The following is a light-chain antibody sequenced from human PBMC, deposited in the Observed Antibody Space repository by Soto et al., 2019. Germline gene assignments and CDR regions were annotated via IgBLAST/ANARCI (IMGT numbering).Light chain of an antibody. CDR1: SGDVGSYDL. CDR2: EGS. Sequence: QSAVTQPASVSGSPGQSITISCTGTSGDVGSYDLVSWYQQHPGKAPKFLIYEGSKRPSGVSNRFSGSKSGNTASLTITGLRAEDEADYYCCSYAGSSTYGFGTGTKVTVL. CDR3: CSYAGSSTYG. J-gene: IGLJ1*01. V-gene: IGLV2-23*01.